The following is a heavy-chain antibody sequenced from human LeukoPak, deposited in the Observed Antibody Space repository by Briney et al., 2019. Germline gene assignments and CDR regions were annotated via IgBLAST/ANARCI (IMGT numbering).Heavy chain of an antibody. D-gene: IGHD3-9*01. CDR2: INPNSGGT. CDR3: ARGSRYFDWLLYSFDY. Sequence: ASVKVSFTASRYTFTGYYMHWGRQAPGQEQEWMGGINPNSGGTNYAQKFQGRVTMSRDTSISTNYMELRSLRSDDTAVYYCARGSRYFDWLLYSFDYWGQGTLVTVSS. J-gene: IGHJ4*02. V-gene: IGHV1-2*02. CDR1: RYTFTGYY.